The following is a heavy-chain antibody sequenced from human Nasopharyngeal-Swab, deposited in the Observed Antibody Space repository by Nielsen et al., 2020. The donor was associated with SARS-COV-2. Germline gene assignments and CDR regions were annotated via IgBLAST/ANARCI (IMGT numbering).Heavy chain of an antibody. Sequence: GESLKISCAASGFTFSSYGMHWVRQAPGKGLEWVAVISYDGSNKYYADSVKGRSTISRDNAKNSLYLQMNSLRAEDTAVYYCARDQYYDSSGYYYYGMDVWGQGTTVTVSS. D-gene: IGHD3-22*01. CDR1: GFTFSSYG. CDR2: ISYDGSNK. CDR3: ARDQYYDSSGYYYYGMDV. J-gene: IGHJ6*02. V-gene: IGHV3-30*03.